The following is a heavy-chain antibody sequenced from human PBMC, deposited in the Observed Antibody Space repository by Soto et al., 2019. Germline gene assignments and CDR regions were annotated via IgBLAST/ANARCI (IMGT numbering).Heavy chain of an antibody. J-gene: IGHJ6*02. D-gene: IGHD4-17*01. CDR1: GLTFRDSG. CDR2: ISFDGSER. V-gene: IGHV3-30*18. Sequence: QVQLVESGGGVVQPGTSLRLSCVVSGLTFRDSGMHWVRQAPGKGLEWVAVISFDGSERHYRDSVKGRFSISRDNSRNTLELQMNSLRGHDSDDYYGGNGKDGVRDYYGMDVWCQGSTVTVSS. CDR3: GNGKDGVRDYYGMDV.